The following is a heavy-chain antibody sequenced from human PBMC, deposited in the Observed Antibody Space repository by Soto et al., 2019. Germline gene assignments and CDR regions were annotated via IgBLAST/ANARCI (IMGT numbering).Heavy chain of an antibody. CDR2: IKHDGSET. D-gene: IGHD4-4*01. J-gene: IGHJ4*02. CDR1: GFTFSSHW. Sequence: EVQLVESGGGLVQPGVSLRLSCAASGFTFSSHWMSWVRQAPGKGLEWVANIKHDGSETYYVDSVKGRFTISRDNAKNSLYLQMHSLRAEDTAVYYCARDDYNWARDYWGQGTLVTVSS. CDR3: ARDDYNWARDY. V-gene: IGHV3-7*01.